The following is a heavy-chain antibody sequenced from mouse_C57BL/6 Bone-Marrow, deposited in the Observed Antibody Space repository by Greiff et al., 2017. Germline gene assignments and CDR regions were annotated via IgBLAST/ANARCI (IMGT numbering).Heavy chain of an antibody. D-gene: IGHD2-10*01. CDR3: TTSYPVRDY. J-gene: IGHJ2*01. Sequence: VQLKQSGAELVRPGASVKLSCTASGFNIKDDYMHWVKQRPEQGLEWIGWIDPENGDTEYASKFQGKATITADTSSNTAYLQLSSLTSEDTAVCYCTTSYPVRDYWGQGTTLTVSS. CDR2: IDPENGDT. V-gene: IGHV14-4*01. CDR1: GFNIKDDY.